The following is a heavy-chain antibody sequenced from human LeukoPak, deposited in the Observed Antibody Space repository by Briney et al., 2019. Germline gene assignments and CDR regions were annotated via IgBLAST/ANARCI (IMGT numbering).Heavy chain of an antibody. J-gene: IGHJ3*01. Sequence: SQTLSLTCAISGDSVSSNSAARNWIRQSPSRGLEWLGRTYYKSKWFNDYAVSVKSRITINPDTSENQFSLQLNSVTPEDTAVYYCARGPYSYDSSSAFDFWGQGTMVTVSS. CDR1: GDSVSSNSAA. V-gene: IGHV6-1*01. D-gene: IGHD3-22*01. CDR3: ARGPYSYDSSSAFDF. CDR2: TYYKSKWFN.